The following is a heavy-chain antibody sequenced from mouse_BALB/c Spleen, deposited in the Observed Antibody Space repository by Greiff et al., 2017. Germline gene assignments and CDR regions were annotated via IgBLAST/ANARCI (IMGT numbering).Heavy chain of an antibody. Sequence: DVHLVESGGGLVKPGGSLKLSCAASGFTFSSYAMSWVRQSPEKRLEWVAEISSGGSYTYYPDTVTGRFTISRDNAKNTLYLEMSSLRSEDTAMYYCARGEITTERYFDYWGQGTTLTVSS. D-gene: IGHD1-1*01. CDR1: GFTFSSYA. V-gene: IGHV5-9-4*01. CDR3: ARGEITTERYFDY. J-gene: IGHJ2*01. CDR2: ISSGGSYT.